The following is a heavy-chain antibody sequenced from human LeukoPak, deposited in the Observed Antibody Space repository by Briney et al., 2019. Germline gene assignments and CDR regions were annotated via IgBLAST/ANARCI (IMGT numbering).Heavy chain of an antibody. CDR2: IKQDGSEK. J-gene: IGHJ4*02. Sequence: GGSLRLSCAASGFTFSSYWMSWVRQAPGKGLEWVANIKQDGSEKYYVDSVKGRFIISRDNAKNSLYLQMNSLRAEDTAVYYCARSPFDFWSGYRFDYWGQGTLVTVSS. D-gene: IGHD3-3*01. CDR3: ARSPFDFWSGYRFDY. V-gene: IGHV3-7*01. CDR1: GFTFSSYW.